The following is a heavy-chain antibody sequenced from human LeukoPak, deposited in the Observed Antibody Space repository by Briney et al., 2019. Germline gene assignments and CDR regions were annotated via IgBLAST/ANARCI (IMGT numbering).Heavy chain of an antibody. Sequence: GGSLRLSCVASGFTFSSYEMNWVRQAPGKGLEWVSYISSSGSTIYYADSVKGRFTISRDNAKNSLYLQMNSLRAEDTAVYYCARAGYSGSWNWFDPWGQGTPVTVSS. CDR3: ARAGYSGSWNWFDP. CDR1: GFTFSSYE. D-gene: IGHD5-12*01. J-gene: IGHJ5*02. CDR2: ISSSGSTI. V-gene: IGHV3-48*03.